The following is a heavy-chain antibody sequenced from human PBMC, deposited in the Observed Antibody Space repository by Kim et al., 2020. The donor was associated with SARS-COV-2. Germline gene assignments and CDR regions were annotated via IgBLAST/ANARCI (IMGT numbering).Heavy chain of an antibody. CDR2: IYYSGST. D-gene: IGHD4-4*01. Sequence: SETLSLTCTVSGGSISSSTYYWGWIRQPPGKGLEWIGSIYYSGSTYYNPSLKSRVTISVDTSKNQFSLKLRSVTAADTAVYYCARSPSDYSNLFDYWGQGTLVTVSS. J-gene: IGHJ4*02. CDR1: GGSISSSTYY. CDR3: ARSPSDYSNLFDY. V-gene: IGHV4-39*01.